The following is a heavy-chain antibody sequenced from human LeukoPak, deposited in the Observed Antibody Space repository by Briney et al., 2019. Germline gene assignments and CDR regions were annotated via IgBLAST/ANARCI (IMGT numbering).Heavy chain of an antibody. D-gene: IGHD6-19*01. Sequence: SETLSLTCAVSGVSVTSGYWWSWVRQSPGRGLEWIGEISRSGSTTYMPFLKSRLSMSMDRSKNEFSLKLTSVTAADTATYFRAASSGWWRLDYWGQGALVTV. CDR1: GVSVTSGYW. J-gene: IGHJ4*02. CDR2: ISRSGST. CDR3: AASSGWWRLDY. V-gene: IGHV4-4*02.